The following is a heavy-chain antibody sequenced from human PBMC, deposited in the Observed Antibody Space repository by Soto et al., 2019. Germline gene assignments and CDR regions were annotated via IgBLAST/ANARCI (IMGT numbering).Heavy chain of an antibody. CDR3: AKDRGFGELMGSYFDY. V-gene: IGHV3-30*18. CDR2: ISYDGSNK. CDR1: GFTFSSYG. D-gene: IGHD3-10*01. J-gene: IGHJ4*02. Sequence: QVQLVESGGGVVQPGRSLRLSCAASGFTFSSYGMHWVRQAPGKGLEWVAVISYDGSNKYYADSVKGRFTISRDNSKNTLYLQMNSLRAEDTAVYYCAKDRGFGELMGSYFDYWGQGTLVTVSS.